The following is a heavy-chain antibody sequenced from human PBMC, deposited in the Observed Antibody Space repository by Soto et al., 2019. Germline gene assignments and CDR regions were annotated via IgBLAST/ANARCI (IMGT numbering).Heavy chain of an antibody. CDR1: GFSFNDYS. J-gene: IGHJ6*02. V-gene: IGHV3-48*01. CDR2: ISRSSGTI. CDR3: ARQRSMDV. Sequence: GGSLRLSCAASGFSFNDYSMNWVRQAPGKGLEWVSYISRSSGTIYYADSVKGRFSISRDNAKNSLYLQMNSLGAEDTAVYYCARQRSMDVWGQGTTVTVS.